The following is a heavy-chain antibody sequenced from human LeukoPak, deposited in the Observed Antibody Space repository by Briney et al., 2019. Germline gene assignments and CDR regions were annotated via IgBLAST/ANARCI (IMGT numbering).Heavy chain of an antibody. CDR2: IYHSGST. J-gene: IGHJ5*02. CDR1: GGSISSSNW. CDR3: ARLITMVRRLEDWFDP. D-gene: IGHD3-10*01. Sequence: SGTLSLTCAVSGGSISSSNWWSWVRQPPGKGLEWIGEIYHSGSTNYNPSLNSRVTISVDKSKNQFSLKLSSVTAADTAVYYCARLITMVRRLEDWFDPWGQGSLVTVSS. V-gene: IGHV4-4*02.